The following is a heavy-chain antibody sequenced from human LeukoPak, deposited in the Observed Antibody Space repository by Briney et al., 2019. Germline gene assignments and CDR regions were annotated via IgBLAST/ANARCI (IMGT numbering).Heavy chain of an antibody. V-gene: IGHV4-59*01. J-gene: IGHJ4*02. CDR3: ARTPSLAARYFDY. D-gene: IGHD6-6*01. CDR1: GGSISSYY. Sequence: PSETLSLTCTVSGGSISSYYWSWIRQPPGKGLEWIEYIYYSGSTNYNPSLKSRVIISVDTSKNQFSLKLSSVTAADTAVYYCARTPSLAARYFDYWGQGTLVTVSS. CDR2: IYYSGST.